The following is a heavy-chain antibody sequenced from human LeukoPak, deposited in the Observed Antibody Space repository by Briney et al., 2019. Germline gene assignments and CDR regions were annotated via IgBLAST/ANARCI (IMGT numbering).Heavy chain of an antibody. V-gene: IGHV1-8*02. CDR2: INPNSGNT. D-gene: IGHD6-13*01. J-gene: IGHJ5*02. Sequence: ASVKVSCKASGYTFTGYYMHWVRQATGQGLECMGWINPNSGNTGYAQKFQGRVTMTRNTSIRTAYMALSSLRSEETAAYYCARRYSSSRVRFDPWGQGTLVTVSS. CDR3: ARRYSSSRVRFDP. CDR1: GYTFTGYY.